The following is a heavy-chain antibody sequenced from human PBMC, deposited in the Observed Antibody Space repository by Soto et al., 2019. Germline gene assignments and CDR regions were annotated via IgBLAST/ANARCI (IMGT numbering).Heavy chain of an antibody. CDR3: ADLTGYYFDY. J-gene: IGHJ4*02. D-gene: IGHD3-9*01. V-gene: IGHV1-2*04. CDR2: INPNSGGT. CDR1: GYTFTGYY. Sequence: GASVKVSCKASGYTFTGYYMHWVLEAHGQGREWMGWINPNSGGTNYAQKFQGWVTMTRDTSISTAYMELSRLRSDDTAVYYCADLTGYYFDYWGQGTLVAVSS.